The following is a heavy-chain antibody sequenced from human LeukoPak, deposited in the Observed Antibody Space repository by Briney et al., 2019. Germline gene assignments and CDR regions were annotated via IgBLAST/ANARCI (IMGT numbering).Heavy chain of an antibody. V-gene: IGHV1-2*02. Sequence: ASVKVSCKASGYTFTGYYMHWVRQAPGQGLEWMGWINPNSGGTNYAQKFQGRVTMTRDTSISTAYMELSRLRSDDTAMYYCASPGGGVAGYFDYWGQGTRVTVSS. D-gene: IGHD6-19*01. CDR2: INPNSGGT. J-gene: IGHJ4*02. CDR1: GYTFTGYY. CDR3: ASPGGGVAGYFDY.